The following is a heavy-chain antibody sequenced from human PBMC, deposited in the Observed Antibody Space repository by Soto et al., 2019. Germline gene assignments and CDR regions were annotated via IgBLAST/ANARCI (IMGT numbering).Heavy chain of an antibody. Sequence: SETLSLTCAVYGGSFSGYYWSWIRQPPGKGLEWIGEINHSGSTNYNPSLKSRVTISVDTSKNQFSLKLSSVTAADTAVYYCARLFNWFDPCGQGTLVTVSS. CDR3: ARLFNWFDP. D-gene: IGHD3-10*01. J-gene: IGHJ5*02. V-gene: IGHV4-34*01. CDR2: INHSGST. CDR1: GGSFSGYY.